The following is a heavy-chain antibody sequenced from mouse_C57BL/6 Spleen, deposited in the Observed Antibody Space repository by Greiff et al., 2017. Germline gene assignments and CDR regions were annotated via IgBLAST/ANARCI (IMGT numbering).Heavy chain of an antibody. CDR1: GYAFTNYL. D-gene: IGHD1-1*01. J-gene: IGHJ2*01. Sequence: VQLQQSGAELVRPGTSVKVSCKASGYAFTNYLIEWVKQRPGQGLEWIGVINPGSGGTNYNEKFKGKATLTADKSSSTAYMQLSSLTSEDSAVYFCARTGVIATVLADYWGQGTTLTVSS. CDR3: ARTGVIATVLADY. CDR2: INPGSGGT. V-gene: IGHV1-54*01.